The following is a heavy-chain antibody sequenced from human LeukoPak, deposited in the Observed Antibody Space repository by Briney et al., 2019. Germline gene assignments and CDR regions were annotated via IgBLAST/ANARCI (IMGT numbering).Heavy chain of an antibody. J-gene: IGHJ4*02. D-gene: IGHD3-22*01. V-gene: IGHV3-21*01. Sequence: GGSLRLSCAASGFTFSSYSMNWVRQAPGKGLEWVSSISSSSSYIYYADSVKGRFTISRDNAKNSLYLQMNSLRAEDTAVYYCARHVGYHDSSGTPSWGQGTLVTVSS. CDR3: ARHVGYHDSSGTPS. CDR2: ISSSSSYI. CDR1: GFTFSSYS.